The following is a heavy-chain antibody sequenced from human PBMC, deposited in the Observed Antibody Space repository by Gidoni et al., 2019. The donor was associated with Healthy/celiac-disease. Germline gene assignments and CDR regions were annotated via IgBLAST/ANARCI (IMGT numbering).Heavy chain of an antibody. J-gene: IGHJ4*02. D-gene: IGHD3-16*02. CDR3: ARSEITFGGVIVEFDY. CDR2: IYYSGST. V-gene: IGHV4-31*03. CDR1: GGSISSGGYY. Sequence: QVQLQESGPGLVKPSQTLSLTCTVSGGSISSGGYYWSWIRQHPGKGLEWIGYIYYSGSTYYNPSLKSRVTTSVDTSKNQFSLKLSSVTAADTAVYYCARSEITFGGVIVEFDYWGQGTLVTVSS.